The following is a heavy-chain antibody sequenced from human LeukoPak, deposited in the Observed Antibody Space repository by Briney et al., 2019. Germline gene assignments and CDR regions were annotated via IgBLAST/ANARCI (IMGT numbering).Heavy chain of an antibody. V-gene: IGHV3-11*01. CDR1: GFTFSDYY. CDR2: ISSSGSTI. J-gene: IGHJ5*02. CDR3: AREDSAYRCWFDP. D-gene: IGHD3-16*02. Sequence: PGGSLRLSCAASGFTFSDYYMSWIRQAPGKGLEGVSYISSSGSTIYYADSVKGRFTISRDNAKNSLYLQMNSLRAEDTAVYYCAREDSAYRCWFDPWGQGTLVTVSS.